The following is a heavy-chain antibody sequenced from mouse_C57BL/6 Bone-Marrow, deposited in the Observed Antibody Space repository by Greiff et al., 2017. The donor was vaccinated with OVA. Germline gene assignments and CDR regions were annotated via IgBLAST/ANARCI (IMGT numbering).Heavy chain of an antibody. CDR2: IHPNSGST. Sequence: QVQLQQPGAELVKPGASVKLSCKASGYTFTSYWMHWVKQRPGQGLEWIGMIHPNSGSTNYNEKFKSKATLTVDKSSSTAYMQLSSLTSEDSAVDYCARDYGSTLYYAMDYWGQGTSVTVSS. CDR3: ARDYGSTLYYAMDY. J-gene: IGHJ4*01. D-gene: IGHD1-1*01. CDR1: GYTFTSYW. V-gene: IGHV1-64*01.